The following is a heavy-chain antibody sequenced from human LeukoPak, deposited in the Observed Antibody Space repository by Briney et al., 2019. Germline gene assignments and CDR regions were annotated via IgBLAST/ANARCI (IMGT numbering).Heavy chain of an antibody. Sequence: GGSLRLSCAASGFTFSTHWMSWVRQAPGKGLEWVGNIKQDGSEKYYVDSVKGRFTISRDNAKNSLYLQMNSLRAEDTAVYLRTRDSVHGHYDSSGYSALIDYWGQGTPVTVSS. J-gene: IGHJ4*02. CDR2: IKQDGSEK. CDR1: GFTFSTHW. CDR3: TRDSVHGHYDSSGYSALIDY. V-gene: IGHV3-7*01. D-gene: IGHD3-22*01.